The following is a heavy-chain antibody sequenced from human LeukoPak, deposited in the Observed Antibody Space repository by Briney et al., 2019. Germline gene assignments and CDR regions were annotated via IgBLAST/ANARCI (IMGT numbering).Heavy chain of an antibody. CDR1: GVTFSSYA. Sequence: PGGSLRLSCSASGVTFSSYAMHWVRQAPGKGLEYVSAISSNGGSTYYADSVKGRFTISRDNSKNTLYLQMSSLRAEDTAVYYCVKSVAGLSGFDPWGQGTLVTVSS. V-gene: IGHV3-64D*06. J-gene: IGHJ5*02. CDR2: ISSNGGST. CDR3: VKSVAGLSGFDP. D-gene: IGHD2-15*01.